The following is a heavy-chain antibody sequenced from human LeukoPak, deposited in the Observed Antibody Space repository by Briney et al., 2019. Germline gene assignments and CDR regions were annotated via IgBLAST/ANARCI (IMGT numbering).Heavy chain of an antibody. D-gene: IGHD3-16*02. Sequence: GRSLRPSCPASAFTFSRYAMSCVRQAPGEWLEWDSAISGGGDSTYYADSVKGRFTISRDNSKNTLYLQMNSLRAEDTAVYYCARGLLGYNYHYMDVWGKGTTVTVSS. CDR1: AFTFSRYA. CDR3: ARGLLGYNYHYMDV. V-gene: IGHV3-23*01. J-gene: IGHJ6*03. CDR2: ISGGGDST.